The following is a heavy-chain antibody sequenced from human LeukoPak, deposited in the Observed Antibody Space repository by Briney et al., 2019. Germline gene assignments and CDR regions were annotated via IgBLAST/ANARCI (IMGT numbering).Heavy chain of an antibody. CDR2: ISGSGDST. CDR3: RGGVDS. D-gene: IGHD3-16*01. J-gene: IGHJ4*02. Sequence: GGSLRLSCAASGFTFSNYAMRWVRQAPGKGLEWVSGISGSGDSTYYADSVKGRFTISRDNSKNTLYLQMNSLKTEDTAVYYCRGGVDSWGQGTLVTVSS. V-gene: IGHV3-23*01. CDR1: GFTFSNYA.